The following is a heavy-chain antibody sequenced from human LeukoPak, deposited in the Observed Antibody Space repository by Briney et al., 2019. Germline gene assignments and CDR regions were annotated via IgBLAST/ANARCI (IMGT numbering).Heavy chain of an antibody. V-gene: IGHV3-53*01. CDR1: GLTVSSNC. D-gene: IGHD3-3*01. CDR2: IYSGGDT. CDR3: AKDLAHSVFLVRGFDY. J-gene: IGHJ4*02. Sequence: GGSLRLSCAASGLTVSSNCMSWVRQAPGKGLEWVSFIYSGGDTYYADSVKGRFTISRDNSKNTFHLQMNSLRAEDTAVYYCAKDLAHSVFLVRGFDYWGQGTLVTVSS.